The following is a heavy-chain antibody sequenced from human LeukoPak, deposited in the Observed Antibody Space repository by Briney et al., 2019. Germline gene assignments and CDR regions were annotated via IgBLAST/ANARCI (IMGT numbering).Heavy chain of an antibody. V-gene: IGHV1-2*02. D-gene: IGHD5-18*01. CDR3: ARGTHGYGYAGFDY. J-gene: IGHJ4*02. CDR1: GYTFTGFY. CDR2: INPNSGGT. Sequence: GASVKVSCKASGYTFTGFYMHWVRQAPGQGLEWMGWINPNSGGTNYAQKFQGRVTMTRDTSISTAYMELSRLRSDDTAVYYCARGTHGYGYAGFDYWGQGTLVTVSS.